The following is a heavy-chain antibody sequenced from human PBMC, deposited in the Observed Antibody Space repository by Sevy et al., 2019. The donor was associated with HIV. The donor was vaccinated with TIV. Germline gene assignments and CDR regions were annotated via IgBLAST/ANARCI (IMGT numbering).Heavy chain of an antibody. CDR2: ISGSDGTI. J-gene: IGHJ6*02. V-gene: IGHV3-11*01. CDR1: GFTFSDYY. D-gene: IGHD4-17*01. CDR3: ARDHVKDGDLGDYYYYAMDV. Sequence: GRSLRLSCAASGFTFSDYYMSWIRQAPGKGLEWISYISGSDGTIYYADSVKGRFTISRDNAKNSLHLQMNSLRAEDTAVYYCARDHVKDGDLGDYYYYAMDVWGQGTTVTVSS.